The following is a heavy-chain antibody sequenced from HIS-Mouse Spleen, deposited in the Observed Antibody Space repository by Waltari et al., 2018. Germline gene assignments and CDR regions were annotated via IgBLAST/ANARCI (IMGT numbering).Heavy chain of an antibody. CDR3: ASGTYSSSWYDYYYGMDV. V-gene: IGHV1-69*01. CDR2: IIPIFGTA. Sequence: QVQLVQSGAEVKKPGSSVKVSCKASGGTFSSYAISWVRQAPGQGLEWMGGIIPIFGTANYAQKFQGRVTITADESTSTAYMELSSLRSEDTAVYYCASGTYSSSWYDYYYGMDVWGQGTTVTVSS. D-gene: IGHD6-13*01. CDR1: GGTFSSYA. J-gene: IGHJ6*02.